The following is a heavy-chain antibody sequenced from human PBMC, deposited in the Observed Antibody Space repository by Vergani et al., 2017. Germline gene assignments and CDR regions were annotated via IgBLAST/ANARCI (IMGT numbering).Heavy chain of an antibody. J-gene: IGHJ4*02. CDR2: MYHSGTT. CDR3: ARRTTMVRGVLEIARYYFDY. CDR1: GDSITSRLDY. V-gene: IGHV4-39*01. D-gene: IGHD3-10*01. Sequence: QLQLQESGPGLVKPSETLSLTCSVSGDSITSRLDYWGWIRQTPGKGLEWIGSMYHSGTTYYNPSLKSRATLSVDTSKNQISLQVTSVTAADTAVYYCARRTTMVRGVLEIARYYFDYWGQGTLVTVSS.